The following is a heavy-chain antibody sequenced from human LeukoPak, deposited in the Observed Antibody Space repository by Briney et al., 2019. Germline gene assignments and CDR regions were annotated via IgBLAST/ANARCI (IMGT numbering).Heavy chain of an antibody. CDR2: INHSGST. CDR1: GGSFSGYY. CDR3: ARDTAPGGYYYYGMDV. Sequence: SETLSLTCAVYGGSFSGYYWSWIRQPPGKGLEWIGEINHSGSTNYNPSLKSRVTISVDTSKNQFSLKLSSVTAADTAVYYCARDTAPGGYYYYGMDVWGQGTTVTVSS. D-gene: IGHD5-18*01. V-gene: IGHV4-34*01. J-gene: IGHJ6*02.